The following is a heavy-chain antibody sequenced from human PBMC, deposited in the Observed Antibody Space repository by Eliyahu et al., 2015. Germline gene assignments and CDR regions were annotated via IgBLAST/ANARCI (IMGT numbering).Heavy chain of an antibody. CDR1: GFPFXSXA. CDR2: INSGGDRT. D-gene: IGHD3-10*01. V-gene: IGHV3-23*01. Sequence: EVQLLESGGGLVXPGGSLRLSCAASGFPFXSXAXXWARQAPGKGLEWVSLINSGGDRTEYAESVKGRFTISRDNSKNTLYLQMNSLRAEDTAIYFCAKTYGSGRGPDYWGQGTLVTVSS. CDR3: AKTYGSGRGPDY. J-gene: IGHJ4*02.